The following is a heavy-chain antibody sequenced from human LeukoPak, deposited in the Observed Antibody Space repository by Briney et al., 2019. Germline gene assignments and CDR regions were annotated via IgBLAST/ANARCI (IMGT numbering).Heavy chain of an antibody. CDR2: INHSGNT. CDR1: GGSFSGDY. V-gene: IGHV4-34*01. Sequence: SETLSLSCAVYGGSFSGDYWSWIRQPPGKGPQWIGEINHSGNTNNNPPLKSRVTMSVDTSKNQLSLNLTSVTAADTAVYYCARVHGHNLGTLDYWGQGILVTVSS. J-gene: IGHJ4*02. D-gene: IGHD5-24*01. CDR3: ARVHGHNLGTLDY.